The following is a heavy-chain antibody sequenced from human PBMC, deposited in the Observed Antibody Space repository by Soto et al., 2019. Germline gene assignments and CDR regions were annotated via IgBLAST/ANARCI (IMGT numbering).Heavy chain of an antibody. CDR3: ARSERLDCSGGSCYYNWFDP. J-gene: IGHJ5*02. CDR1: GGTFSSYA. CDR2: IIPIFGTA. V-gene: IGHV1-69*13. Sequence: SVKVSCKASGGTFSSYAISWVRQAPGQGLEWMGGIIPIFGTANYAQKFQGRVTITADESTSTAYMELSSLRSEDTAVYYCARSERLDCSGGSCYYNWFDPWGQGTLVTVSS. D-gene: IGHD2-15*01.